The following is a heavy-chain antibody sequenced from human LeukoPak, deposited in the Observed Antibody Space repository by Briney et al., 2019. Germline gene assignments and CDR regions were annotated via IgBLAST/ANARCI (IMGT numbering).Heavy chain of an antibody. CDR3: AILIAVAGMGFDY. V-gene: IGHV3-7*03. CDR2: IKQDGSEK. J-gene: IGHJ4*02. Sequence: GGSLRLSCAASGFTFSNYAMSWVRQAPGKGLEWVANIKQDGSEKYYVDSVKGRFTISRDNAKNSLYLQMNSLRAEDTAVYYCAILIAVAGMGFDYWGQGTLVTVSS. D-gene: IGHD6-19*01. CDR1: GFTFSNYA.